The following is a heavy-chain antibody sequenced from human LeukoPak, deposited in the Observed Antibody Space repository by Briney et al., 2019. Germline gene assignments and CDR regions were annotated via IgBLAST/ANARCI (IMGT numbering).Heavy chain of an antibody. CDR3: ARQGYYDFWSGQHGY. D-gene: IGHD3-3*01. CDR1: GGSISSSSYY. J-gene: IGHJ4*02. CDR2: IYYSGST. V-gene: IGHV4-39*01. Sequence: SETLSLTCTVSGGSISSSSYYWGWIRQPPGKGLEWNGSIYYSGSTYYNPSLKSRVTISVDTSKNQFSLKLSSVTAADTAVYYCARQGYYDFWSGQHGYWGQGTLVTVSS.